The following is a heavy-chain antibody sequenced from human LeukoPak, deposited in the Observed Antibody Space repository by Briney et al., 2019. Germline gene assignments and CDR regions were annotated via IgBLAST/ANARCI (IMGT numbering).Heavy chain of an antibody. CDR2: ISGSGGST. CDR3: AKDVHRDLSFFDY. CDR1: GFTFATYA. D-gene: IGHD3-16*02. J-gene: IGHJ4*02. V-gene: IGHV3-23*01. Sequence: GGSLRLSCAASGFTFATYAMNWVRQAPGKGLEWVSSISGSGGSTFYADSVKGRFTISRDNSKNTLSLQMNSLRAEDTALYYCAKDVHRDLSFFDYWGQGTPVTVSS.